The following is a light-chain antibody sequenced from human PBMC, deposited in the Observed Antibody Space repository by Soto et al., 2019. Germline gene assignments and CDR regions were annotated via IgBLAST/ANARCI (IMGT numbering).Light chain of an antibody. CDR2: WAS. CDR1: QSVFYSSNNKNY. J-gene: IGKJ1*01. V-gene: IGKV4-1*01. CDR3: QQYYSSWT. Sequence: DIVMTQSPDSLAVSLGERATINCKSSQSVFYSSNNKNYLAWYQQKPGQPPKLLIYWASTRESGVPDRFSGSGSGTDFTLTVSSLQAEDVAVYYCQQYYSSWTFGHGTKVELK.